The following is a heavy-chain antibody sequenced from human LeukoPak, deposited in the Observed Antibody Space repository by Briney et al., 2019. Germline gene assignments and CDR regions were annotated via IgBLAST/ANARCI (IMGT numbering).Heavy chain of an antibody. CDR1: GGSISSYY. D-gene: IGHD6-19*01. CDR2: IYYSGST. CDR3: ARAFTRGQWLARGYYGMDV. J-gene: IGHJ6*02. Sequence: SETLSLTCTVSGGSISSYYWSWIRQPPGKGLEWIGYIYYSGSTNYNPSLKSRVTISVDTSKNQFSLKLSSVTAADTAVYYCARAFTRGQWLARGYYGMDVWGQGTTVTVSS. V-gene: IGHV4-59*01.